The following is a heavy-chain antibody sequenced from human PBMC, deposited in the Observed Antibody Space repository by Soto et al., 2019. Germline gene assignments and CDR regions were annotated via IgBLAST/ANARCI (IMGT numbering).Heavy chain of an antibody. V-gene: IGHV4-30-4*01. D-gene: IGHD5-12*01. CDR1: GGSISSGDYY. CDR3: ARGYSGYDH. J-gene: IGHJ5*02. Sequence: QVQLQESGPGLVKPSQTQSLTCTVSGGSISSGDYYWSWIHQPPGKGLEWIGYIYYSGSTYYNPSLKXRXTXSVDTSKNQFSLKLSSVTAADTAVYYCARGYSGYDHWGQGTLVTVSS. CDR2: IYYSGST.